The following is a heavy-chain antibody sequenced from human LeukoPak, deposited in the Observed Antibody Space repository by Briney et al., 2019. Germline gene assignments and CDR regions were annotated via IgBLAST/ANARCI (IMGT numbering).Heavy chain of an antibody. CDR3: AKEIFGVVIYMGGAFDI. CDR1: GGSISSGSYY. CDR2: IYTSGST. J-gene: IGHJ3*02. V-gene: IGHV4-61*02. D-gene: IGHD3-3*01. Sequence: SQTLSLTCTVSGGSISSGSYYWSWIRQPAGKGLEWIGRIYTSGSTNYNPSLKSRVTISVDTSKNQFSLKLSSVTAADTAVYYCAKEIFGVVIYMGGAFDIWGQGTMVTVSS.